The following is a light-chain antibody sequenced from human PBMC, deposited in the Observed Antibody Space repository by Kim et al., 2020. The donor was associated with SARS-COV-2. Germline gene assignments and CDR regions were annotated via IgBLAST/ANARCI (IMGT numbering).Light chain of an antibody. CDR3: AVWDDSLHGVV. CDR2: NNY. V-gene: IGLV1-44*01. CDR1: TSNVGTNS. Sequence: GQRVTIYCSGSTSNVGTNSVNWYQQVPGTAPKLLIFNNYERPSGVPDRFYGSRSGTSASLAISGLQSDDEADYYCAVWDDSLHGVVFGGGTQLTVL. J-gene: IGLJ2*01.